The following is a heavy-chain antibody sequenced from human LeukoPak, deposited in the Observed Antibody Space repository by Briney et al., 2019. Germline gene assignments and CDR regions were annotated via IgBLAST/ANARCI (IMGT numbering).Heavy chain of an antibody. J-gene: IGHJ4*02. V-gene: IGHV1-2*02. Sequence: EASVKVSCKASGYTFTGYYMHWVRQAPGQGLEWMGWINPNSGGTNYAQKFQGRVTMTRDTSISTAYMELSRLRSDDTAVYYCARDRDPIAAPSLLISYWGQGTLVTVSS. CDR3: ARDRDPIAAPSLLISY. CDR2: INPNSGGT. D-gene: IGHD6-6*01. CDR1: GYTFTGYY.